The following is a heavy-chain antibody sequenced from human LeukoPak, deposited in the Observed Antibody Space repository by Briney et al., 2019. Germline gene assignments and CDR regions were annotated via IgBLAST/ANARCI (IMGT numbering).Heavy chain of an antibody. CDR1: GFTFTSYN. Sequence: GGSLRLSCAASGFTFTSYNMNWVRQAPGKGLEWVSSISTSSTYIYYADSVKGRFTISRDNAKNSLSLQMNSLRAEDTAVYYCAREGRDGYNFYWYFDLWGRGTLVTVSS. CDR3: AREGRDGYNFYWYFDL. V-gene: IGHV3-21*01. J-gene: IGHJ2*01. D-gene: IGHD5-24*01. CDR2: ISTSSTYI.